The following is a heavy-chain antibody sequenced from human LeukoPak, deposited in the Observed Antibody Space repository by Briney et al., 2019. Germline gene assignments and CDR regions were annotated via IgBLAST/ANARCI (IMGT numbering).Heavy chain of an antibody. CDR3: ARVRFSEWLFDY. CDR2: IKQDGSEK. D-gene: IGHD3-3*01. CDR1: GFTFSSYW. J-gene: IGHJ4*02. V-gene: IGHV3-7*01. Sequence: PGGSLRLYCAASGFTFSSYWMSWVRQAPGKGLEWVANIKQDGSEKYYVDSVKGRFTISRDNAKNSLYLQMDSLRAEDTAVYYCARVRFSEWLFDYWGQGTLVTVSS.